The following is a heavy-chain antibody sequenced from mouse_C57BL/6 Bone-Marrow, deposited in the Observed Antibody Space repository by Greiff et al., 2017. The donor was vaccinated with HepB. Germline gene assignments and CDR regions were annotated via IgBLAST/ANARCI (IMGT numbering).Heavy chain of an antibody. J-gene: IGHJ3*01. Sequence: EVQLQQSGPELVKPGASVKIPCKASGYTFTDYNMDWVKQSHGKSLEWIGDINPNNGGTIYNQKFKGKATLTVDKSSSTAYMELRSLTSEDTAVYYCARPRYYGSRGWFAYWGQGTLVTVSA. CDR1: GYTFTDYN. V-gene: IGHV1-18*01. CDR2: INPNNGGT. D-gene: IGHD1-1*01. CDR3: ARPRYYGSRGWFAY.